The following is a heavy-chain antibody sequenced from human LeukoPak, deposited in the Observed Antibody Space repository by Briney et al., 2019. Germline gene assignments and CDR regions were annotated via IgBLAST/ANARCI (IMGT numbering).Heavy chain of an antibody. J-gene: IGHJ4*02. D-gene: IGHD3-10*01. CDR2: IYPYDSDT. V-gene: IGHV5-51*01. CDR3: AKQGGGSMVRGVITD. Sequence: GESLKISCKASGYSFLHFWIGWVRQVPGKGLEWMGMIYPYDSDTRYSPPSQGQVTISADKSSNSAYLEWSSLKASDTAMYYCAKQGGGSMVRGVITDWGQGALVTVSS. CDR1: GYSFLHFW.